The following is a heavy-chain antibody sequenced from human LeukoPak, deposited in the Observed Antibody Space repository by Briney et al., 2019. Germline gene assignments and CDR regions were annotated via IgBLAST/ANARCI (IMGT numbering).Heavy chain of an antibody. J-gene: IGHJ4*02. CDR3: AKDRPNYYGSNGHYYRRDGDY. CDR1: GFTFNIYA. V-gene: IGHV3-23*01. CDR2: IRSSGDYT. Sequence: PGGSLRLSCAASGFTFNIYAMSWVRQAPGKGLEWVSSIRSSGDYTYYEDSVKGRFTISRDNSKNTLYLQMNSLRAEDTAIYYCAKDRPNYYGSNGHYYRRDGDYWGQGTLATVSS. D-gene: IGHD3-22*01.